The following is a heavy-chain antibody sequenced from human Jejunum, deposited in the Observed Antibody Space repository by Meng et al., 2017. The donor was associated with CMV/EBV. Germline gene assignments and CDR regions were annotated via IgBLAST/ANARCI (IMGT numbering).Heavy chain of an antibody. J-gene: IGHJ3*02. Sequence: DSFSSNSGAWNWIRQSPSRGLEWLGRTYYTAKFNSDYAQSVRSRITITADTSKIQFSLQLKSVTPEDTAVYYCVRRKWAKGAFDIWGQGTAVTVSS. CDR2: TYYTAKFNS. CDR3: VRRKWAKGAFDI. D-gene: IGHD2-8*01. CDR1: DSFSSNSGA. V-gene: IGHV6-1*01.